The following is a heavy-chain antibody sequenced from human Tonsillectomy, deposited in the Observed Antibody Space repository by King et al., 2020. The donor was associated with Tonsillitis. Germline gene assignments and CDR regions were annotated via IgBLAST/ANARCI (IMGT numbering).Heavy chain of an antibody. Sequence: QLVQSGGGLVQPGRSLRLSCAASGFTFDDYAMHWVRQAPGKGLEWVSGISWNSGSIGYADSVKGRFTISRDNAKNFLYLQMNSLRAEDTALYYCAKDIAKQRVLRIDYWGQGTLVTVSS. J-gene: IGHJ4*02. CDR3: AKDIAKQRVLRIDY. CDR2: ISWNSGSI. V-gene: IGHV3-9*01. D-gene: IGHD1/OR15-1a*01. CDR1: GFTFDDYA.